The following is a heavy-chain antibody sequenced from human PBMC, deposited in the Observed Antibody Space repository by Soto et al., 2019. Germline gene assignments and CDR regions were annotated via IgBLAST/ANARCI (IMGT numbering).Heavy chain of an antibody. CDR3: APYDSSGYYPIFPLDY. J-gene: IGHJ4*02. CDR2: ISYDGSNK. CDR1: GFTFSSYA. Sequence: ESGGGVVQPGRSLRLSCAASGFTFSSYAMHWVRQAPGKGLEWVAVISYDGSNKYYADSVKGRFTISRDNSKNTLYLQMNSLRAEDTAVYYCAPYDSSGYYPIFPLDYWGQGTLVTVSS. D-gene: IGHD3-22*01. V-gene: IGHV3-30-3*01.